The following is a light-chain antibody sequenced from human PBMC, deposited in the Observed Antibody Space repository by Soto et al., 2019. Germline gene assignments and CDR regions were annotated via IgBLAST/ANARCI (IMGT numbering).Light chain of an antibody. Sequence: EIVLTQSPGTLSLSPGERATLSCRASQSVTSNYLAWYQLKPGQAPRLLIYAASSRATGIPDRFSGSGSGTDLALTTSGLDPKDFAVYFCQQYVSSPRTFGQGTKWIS. V-gene: IGKV3-20*01. CDR1: QSVTSNY. J-gene: IGKJ1*01. CDR3: QQYVSSPRT. CDR2: AAS.